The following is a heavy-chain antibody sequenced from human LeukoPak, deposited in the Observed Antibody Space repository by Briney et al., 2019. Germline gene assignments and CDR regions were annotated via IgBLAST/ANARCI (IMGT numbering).Heavy chain of an antibody. D-gene: IGHD2-2*02. J-gene: IGHJ4*02. Sequence: SETLSLTCTVSGGSISSYYWSWIRQPPGKGLDWIGYIYYSGSTNYNPSLKRRVTISVDTSKNQFSLKLSSVTAADTAVYYCARYCSSTSCYNYFDYWGQGTLVTVSS. V-gene: IGHV4-59*01. CDR2: IYYSGST. CDR3: ARYCSSTSCYNYFDY. CDR1: GGSISSYY.